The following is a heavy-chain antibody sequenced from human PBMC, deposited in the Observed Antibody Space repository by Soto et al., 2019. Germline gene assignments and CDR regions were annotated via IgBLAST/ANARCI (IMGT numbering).Heavy chain of an antibody. CDR3: GRDDYGLDV. CDR2: ISGSSSTI. V-gene: IGHV3-48*01. Sequence: EVQLVESGGGLVQPGGSLRLSCAASGFTFGAYSINWVRQAPGKGLECVSYISGSSSTIHYADSVKGRFTISRDNAKNLLYLQMSSLRAEDTAVYYCGRDDYGLDVWGPGTTVTVSS. CDR1: GFTFGAYS. J-gene: IGHJ6*02.